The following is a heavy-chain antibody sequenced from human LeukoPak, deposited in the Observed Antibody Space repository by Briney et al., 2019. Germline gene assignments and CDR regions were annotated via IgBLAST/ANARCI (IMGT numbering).Heavy chain of an antibody. V-gene: IGHV4-39*01. CDR3: ARPRGYSYGWYYMDV. Sequence: NPSETLSLTCTVSGGSISSSSYYWGWIRQPPGKGLEWNGSIYYSGSTYYNPSLKSRVTISVDTSKNQFSLKLSSVTAADTAVYYCARPRGYSYGWYYMDVWGKGTTVTVSS. CDR1: GGSISSSSYY. CDR2: IYYSGST. J-gene: IGHJ6*03. D-gene: IGHD5-18*01.